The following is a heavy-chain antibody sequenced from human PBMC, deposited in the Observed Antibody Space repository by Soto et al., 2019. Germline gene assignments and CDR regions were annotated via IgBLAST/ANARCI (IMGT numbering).Heavy chain of an antibody. CDR2: IYHSGST. D-gene: IGHD2-15*01. V-gene: IGHV4-30-2*01. Sequence: SETLSLTCAVSGGSISSGGYSWSWIRQPPGKGLEWIGYIYHSGSTYYNPSLKSRVTISVDKPNNQFSLKLTSMTGADTSVYYCATRPPQIVVTLLPFPSWGQGTPVTVSS. CDR3: ATRPPQIVVTLLPFPS. J-gene: IGHJ5*02. CDR1: GGSISSGGYS.